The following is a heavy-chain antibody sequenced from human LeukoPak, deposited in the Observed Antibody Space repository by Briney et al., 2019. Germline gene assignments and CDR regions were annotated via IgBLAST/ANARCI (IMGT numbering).Heavy chain of an antibody. Sequence: SETLSLTCAVYGGSFSGYYWSWIRQPPGKGLEWIGEINHSRSTNYNPSLKSRVTISVDTSKNQFSLKLSSVTAADTAVYYCASPGTDSSSLLDYWGQGTLVTVSS. V-gene: IGHV4-34*01. D-gene: IGHD6-6*01. CDR1: GGSFSGYY. CDR3: ASPGTDSSSLLDY. CDR2: INHSRST. J-gene: IGHJ4*02.